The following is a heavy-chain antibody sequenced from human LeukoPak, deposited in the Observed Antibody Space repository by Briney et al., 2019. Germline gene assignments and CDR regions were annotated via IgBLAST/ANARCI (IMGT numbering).Heavy chain of an antibody. CDR3: ARGGYGPFDY. CDR1: GGSISSYY. V-gene: IGHV4-59*01. CDR2: IYYSGST. J-gene: IGHJ4*02. Sequence: SETLSLTCTVSGGSISSYYWSWIRQPPGKGLEWIGYIYYSGSTNYYPSLKSRVTISVDTSKNQFSLKLSSVTAADTAVYYCARGGYGPFDYWGQGTLVTVSS. D-gene: IGHD5-18*01.